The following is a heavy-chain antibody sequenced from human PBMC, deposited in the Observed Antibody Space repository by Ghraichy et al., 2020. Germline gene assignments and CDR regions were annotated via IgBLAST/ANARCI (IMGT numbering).Heavy chain of an antibody. CDR2: IYYSGST. D-gene: IGHD5-24*01. CDR3: ARRRDGYNVGGLDY. CDR1: GGSISSSSYY. J-gene: IGHJ4*02. Sequence: ESLNISCTVSGGSISSSSYYWGWIRQPPGKGLEWIGSIYYSGSTYYNPSLKSRVTISVDTSKNQFSLKLSSVTAADTAVYYCARRRDGYNVGGLDYWGQGTLVTVSS. V-gene: IGHV4-39*01.